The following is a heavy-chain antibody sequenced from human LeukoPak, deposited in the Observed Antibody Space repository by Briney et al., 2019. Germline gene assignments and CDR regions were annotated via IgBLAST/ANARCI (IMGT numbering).Heavy chain of an antibody. J-gene: IGHJ4*02. CDR3: VRGDYGNYDKGYLDH. CDR2: ISGSGGST. CDR1: GFTFSSYA. V-gene: IGHV3-23*01. Sequence: TGGSLRLSCAASGFTFSSYAMSWVRQAPGKGLEWVSAISGSGGSTYYADSVKGRFTISRDNSKNTLYLQMNSLRAEDTAVYFCVRGDYGNYDKGYLDHWGQGSLVTVSS. D-gene: IGHD4-11*01.